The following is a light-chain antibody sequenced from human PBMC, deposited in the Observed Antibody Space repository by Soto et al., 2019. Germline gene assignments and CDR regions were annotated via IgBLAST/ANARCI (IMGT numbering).Light chain of an antibody. J-gene: IGKJ5*01. Sequence: EIVMTQSPATLSVSPWERATLSCRASETVNSNLAWYQQKPGQAPRLIIYTISTRATGIPARFSGSGSGTDLTLTISSLEPEDFSVYYCQQRYNWPITFGQGTRLEIK. CDR1: ETVNSN. CDR2: TIS. V-gene: IGKV3-15*01. CDR3: QQRYNWPIT.